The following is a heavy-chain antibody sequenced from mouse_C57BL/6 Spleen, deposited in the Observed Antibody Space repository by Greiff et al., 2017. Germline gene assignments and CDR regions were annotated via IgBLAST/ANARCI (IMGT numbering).Heavy chain of an antibody. Sequence: DVKLQESGPGLVKPSQSLSLTCSVTGYSITSGYYWNWIRQFPGNKLEWMGYISYDGSNNYNPSLKNRISITRDTSKNQFFLKLNSVTTEDTATYYCASIYDGYYEAMDYWGQGTSVTVSS. CDR1: GYSITSGYY. V-gene: IGHV3-6*01. D-gene: IGHD2-3*01. J-gene: IGHJ4*01. CDR3: ASIYDGYYEAMDY. CDR2: ISYDGSN.